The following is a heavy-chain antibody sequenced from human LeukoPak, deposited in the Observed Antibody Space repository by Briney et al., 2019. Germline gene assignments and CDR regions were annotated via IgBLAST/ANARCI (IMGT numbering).Heavy chain of an antibody. J-gene: IGHJ4*02. CDR2: IDPGGSVR. CDR1: GFSFSTYW. CDR3: ARDPESSSFDL. V-gene: IGHV3-7*01. Sequence: PTGGSLRLSCAASGFSFSTYWMSWVRQPPEKGLEFVANIDPGGSVRNYMDSLKGRCTISRDNAKKSLYLEINSLRADDTAVYYCARDPESSSFDLWGRGALVTVSS. D-gene: IGHD6-13*01.